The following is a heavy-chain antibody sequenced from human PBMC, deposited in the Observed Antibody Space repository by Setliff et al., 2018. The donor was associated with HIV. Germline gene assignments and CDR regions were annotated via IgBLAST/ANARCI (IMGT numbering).Heavy chain of an antibody. D-gene: IGHD3-3*01. V-gene: IGHV4-61*02. CDR2: IYTSGST. CDR3: ARDLYTYYNFWSGYGEDYYYYMDV. Sequence: SETLSLTCTVSGGSISSSSYYWSWIRQPAGKGLEWIGRIYTSGSTNYNPSLKSRVTMSVDTSKNQFSLKLSSVTAADTAVYYCARDLYTYYNFWSGYGEDYYYYMDVWGKGTTVTVSS. J-gene: IGHJ6*03. CDR1: GGSISSSSYY.